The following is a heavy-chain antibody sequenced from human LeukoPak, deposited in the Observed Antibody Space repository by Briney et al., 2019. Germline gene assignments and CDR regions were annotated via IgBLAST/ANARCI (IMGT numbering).Heavy chain of an antibody. V-gene: IGHV3-23*01. CDR1: GFTFSSYP. CDR2: LSGSGGST. D-gene: IGHD3-3*01. J-gene: IGHJ4*02. CDR3: AKALRFLELLSPPGYY. Sequence: GGSLTLLCAASGFTFSSYPMRWAPQAPGKGREWVSALSGSGGSTYYADSVKGRFTISRDNSKTTLYLQMNSLRVEDTAVYYCAKALRFLELLSPPGYYWGQGTLVTVSS.